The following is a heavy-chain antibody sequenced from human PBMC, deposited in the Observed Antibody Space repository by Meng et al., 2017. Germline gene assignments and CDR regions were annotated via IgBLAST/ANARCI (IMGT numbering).Heavy chain of an antibody. Sequence: VRVVLSGAGEKKLGASVKVSCKASGYTFTSYEINWVGQATGQGLEWMGWMNPNSGNTGYAQKFQGRVTMTRNTSISTAYMELSSLRSEDTAVYYCARLGARGYSGYTPYYFDYWGQGTLVTVSS. V-gene: IGHV1-8*01. D-gene: IGHD5-12*01. J-gene: IGHJ4*02. CDR1: GYTFTSYE. CDR2: MNPNSGNT. CDR3: ARLGARGYSGYTPYYFDY.